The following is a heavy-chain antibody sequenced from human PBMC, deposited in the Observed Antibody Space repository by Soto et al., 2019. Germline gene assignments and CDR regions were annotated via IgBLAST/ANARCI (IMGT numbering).Heavy chain of an antibody. J-gene: IGHJ5*02. Sequence: ASVKVSCKASGGTFNSYAISWVRQAPGQGLEWMGGIIPIFGTANYAQKFQGRVTITADKSTSTAYMELSSLRSEDTAVYYCAYARFLEDNWFDPWGQGTLVTVSS. CDR1: GGTFNSYA. D-gene: IGHD3-3*01. V-gene: IGHV1-69*06. CDR3: AYARFLEDNWFDP. CDR2: IIPIFGTA.